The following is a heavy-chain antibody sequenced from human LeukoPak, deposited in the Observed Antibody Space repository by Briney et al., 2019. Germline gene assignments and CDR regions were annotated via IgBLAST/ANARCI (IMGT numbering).Heavy chain of an antibody. CDR1: GFTFDDYS. V-gene: IGHV3-43D*03. J-gene: IGHJ4*02. CDR2: ISWNGGST. Sequence: GGSLRLSCAASGFTFDDYSMHWVRQAPGKGLEWVSLISWNGGSTYYADSVKGRFTISRDNSKNSLYLQMNSLRAEDTVLYYCAKDGKNYFDYWGQGTLVTVSS. CDR3: AKDGKNYFDY.